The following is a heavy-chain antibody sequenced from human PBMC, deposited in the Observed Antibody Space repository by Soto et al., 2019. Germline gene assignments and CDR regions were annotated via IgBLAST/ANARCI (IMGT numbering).Heavy chain of an antibody. CDR3: ARTVGAADYFDF. Sequence: QVQLQESGPGLVKPSETLSLTCTVSGDSMTKYYWSWIRQPAGKGLEWIGRIYTSGSTNYNPSLKSRGTMSLDTCKNPVSLKLRSVTAADAAVYYCARTVGAADYFDFWCQGALVTVAS. CDR1: GDSMTKYY. CDR2: IYTSGST. J-gene: IGHJ4*02. V-gene: IGHV4-4*07. D-gene: IGHD1-26*01.